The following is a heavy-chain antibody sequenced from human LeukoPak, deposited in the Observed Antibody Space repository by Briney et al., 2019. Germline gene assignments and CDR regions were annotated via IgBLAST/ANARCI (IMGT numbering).Heavy chain of an antibody. J-gene: IGHJ3*02. CDR2: ISYDGSNK. D-gene: IGHD3-22*01. CDR3: AKTLYYDSSGFGAFDI. CDR1: GFTFSSYA. V-gene: IGHV3-30*04. Sequence: GGSLRLSCAASGFTFSSYAMHWVRQAPGKGLEWVAVISYDGSNKYYADSVKGRFTISRDNSKNTLYLQMNSLRAEDTAVYYCAKTLYYDSSGFGAFDIWGQGTMVTVSS.